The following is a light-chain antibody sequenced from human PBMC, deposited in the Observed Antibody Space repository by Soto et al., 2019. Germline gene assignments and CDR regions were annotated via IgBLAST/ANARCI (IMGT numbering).Light chain of an antibody. V-gene: IGKV1-5*03. J-gene: IGKJ1*01. Sequence: DIQMTQSPSTLSASLGDRVTITCRASQSIGDSLAWYQQRPGKAPNLLIYKASTLEGGVPSRFSGSGSGTQFTLTITSLQPDDFATYYCLHDYSYPRTFGQGTKVEIK. CDR1: QSIGDS. CDR2: KAS. CDR3: LHDYSYPRT.